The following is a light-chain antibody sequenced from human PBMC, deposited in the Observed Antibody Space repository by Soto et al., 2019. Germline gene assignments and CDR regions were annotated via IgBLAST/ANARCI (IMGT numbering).Light chain of an antibody. J-gene: IGKJ5*01. V-gene: IGKV3-11*01. CDR3: QQRDSWPIT. CDR2: DAS. Sequence: EIVLTQSPATLSLSPGEGATLSCRASQSVGSYLAWYQQKLGQAPRLLIYDASKRATGIPARFSGSGSGTDFTLTINSLEPDDFAVYYCQQRDSWPITFGQGTRLEIK. CDR1: QSVGSY.